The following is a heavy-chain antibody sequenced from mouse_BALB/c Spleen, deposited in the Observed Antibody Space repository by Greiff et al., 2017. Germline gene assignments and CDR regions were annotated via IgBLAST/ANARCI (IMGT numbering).Heavy chain of an antibody. D-gene: IGHD1-2*01. Sequence: VQLQQSGPELVKPGASVKMSCKASGYTFTSYVMHWVKQKPGQGLEWIGYINPYNDGTKYNEKFKGKATLTSDKSSSTAYMELSSLTSEDSAVYYCARSGGLLRPYWYCDVWGAGTTVTVSS. CDR3: ARSGGLLRPYWYCDV. CDR1: GYTFTSYV. CDR2: INPYNDGT. V-gene: IGHV1-14*01. J-gene: IGHJ1*01.